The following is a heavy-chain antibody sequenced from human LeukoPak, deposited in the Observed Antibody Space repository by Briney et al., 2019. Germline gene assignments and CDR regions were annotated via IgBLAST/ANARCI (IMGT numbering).Heavy chain of an antibody. J-gene: IGHJ4*02. CDR2: RKQDGSEK. CDR1: GFTFSSYW. D-gene: IGHD6-13*01. Sequence: PGGSLRLSCAASGFTFSSYWMSWVRQAPGKGLEWVANRKQDGSEKYYLDSVKGRFTISRHNAKNSLYLQMNSLRDEDTAVYFCTREGAAGIDYWGQGTMVTVSS. CDR3: TREGAAGIDY. V-gene: IGHV3-7*01.